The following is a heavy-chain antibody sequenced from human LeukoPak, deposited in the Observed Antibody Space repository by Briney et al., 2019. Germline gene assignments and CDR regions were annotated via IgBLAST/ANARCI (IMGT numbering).Heavy chain of an antibody. CDR2: IYYSGST. Sequence: SETLSLTCTVSGGSINSYYWSWIRQPPGKGLEWIGYIYYSGSTNYNPSLKSRVTISVDTSKNQFSLKLSSVTAADTAVYYCATSLWFGEFTWFDPWGQGTLVTVSS. V-gene: IGHV4-59*01. CDR3: ATSLWFGEFTWFDP. D-gene: IGHD3-10*01. CDR1: GGSINSYY. J-gene: IGHJ5*02.